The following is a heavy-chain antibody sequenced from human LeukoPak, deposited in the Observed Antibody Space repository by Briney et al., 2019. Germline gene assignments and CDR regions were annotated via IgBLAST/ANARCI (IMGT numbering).Heavy chain of an antibody. CDR1: GFTFSSYG. CDR2: IRYDGSNR. CDR3: AKDMIVIVPAALGY. V-gene: IGHV3-30*02. J-gene: IGHJ4*02. D-gene: IGHD2-2*01. Sequence: GGSLRLSCAASGFTFSSYGMHWVRQAPGKGLEWVAFIRYDGSNRYYADSVKGRFTVSRDNSKNTLDLQMNSLRAEDTALYYCAKDMIVIVPAALGYWGQGTLVTVSS.